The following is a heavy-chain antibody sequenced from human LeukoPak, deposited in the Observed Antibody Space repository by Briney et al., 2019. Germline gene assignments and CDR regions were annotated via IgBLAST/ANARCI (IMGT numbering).Heavy chain of an antibody. V-gene: IGHV1-69*01. J-gene: IGHJ6*02. CDR3: ARSPITMVRGVINYYYYGMDV. Sequence: GSSVKVSCKASGGTFSSYAISWVRQAPGQGLEWMGGIIPIFGTANYAQKFQGRVTITADESTSTAYMELSSLRSEDTAVYYCARSPITMVRGVINYYYYGMDVWGQGTTVTVSS. CDR1: GGTFSSYA. D-gene: IGHD3-10*01. CDR2: IIPIFGTA.